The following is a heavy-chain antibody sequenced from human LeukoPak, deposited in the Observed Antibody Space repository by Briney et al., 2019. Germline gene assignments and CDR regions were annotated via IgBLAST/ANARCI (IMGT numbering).Heavy chain of an antibody. CDR2: IYYSGTT. CDR1: GGSISSGGYY. D-gene: IGHD6-19*01. CDR3: ARRTVTNGWFRIDY. V-gene: IGHV4-31*03. Sequence: SETLSLTCTVSGGSISSGGYYWSWIRQHPGKGLEWTGYIYYSGTTYYNPSLKSRVTISVDTSKNQFSLKLSSVTAADTALYYCARRTVTNGWFRIDYWGQGSLVIVSS. J-gene: IGHJ4*02.